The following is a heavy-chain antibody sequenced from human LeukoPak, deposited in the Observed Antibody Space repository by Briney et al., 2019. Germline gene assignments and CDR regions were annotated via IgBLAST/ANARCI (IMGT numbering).Heavy chain of an antibody. V-gene: IGHV3-23*01. J-gene: IGHJ4*02. CDR1: GFTFSSSA. D-gene: IGHD4-17*01. Sequence: GGSLSLSCAASGFTFSSSAMSWVRQAPGKGLEWVSAIRGSSGSTYYADSVKGRFTISRDNSKNTLYLQMNNLRAEDTAVYYCAKLLNDYGDYYFDYWGQGTLVTVSS. CDR2: IRGSSGST. CDR3: AKLLNDYGDYYFDY.